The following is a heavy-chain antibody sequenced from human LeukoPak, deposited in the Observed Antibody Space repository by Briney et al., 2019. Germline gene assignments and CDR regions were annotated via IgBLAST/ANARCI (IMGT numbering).Heavy chain of an antibody. CDR2: ISGSGGST. CDR3: AKMDWNDHYFDF. Sequence: GGSLRLSCAASGFTFSSYAMSWVRQAPGRGLEWVSAISGSGGSTYYADSVKGRFTISRDNSKNTLYLQMNTLRAEDTAVYYCAKMDWNDHYFDFWGQGTLVTVSS. CDR1: GFTFSSYA. J-gene: IGHJ4*02. D-gene: IGHD1-1*01. V-gene: IGHV3-23*01.